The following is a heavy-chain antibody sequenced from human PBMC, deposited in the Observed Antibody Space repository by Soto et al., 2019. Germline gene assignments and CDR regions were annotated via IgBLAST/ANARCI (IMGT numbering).Heavy chain of an antibody. V-gene: IGHV1-8*01. D-gene: IGHD6-19*01. CDR3: ARGGYSSGWYPLTFYYYGMDV. J-gene: IGHJ6*02. CDR1: GHTFTSHD. CDR2: MNPNSGNT. Sequence: ASVKVSCKASGHTFTSHDINWVRQATGQGLEWMGWMNPNSGNTGYAQKFQGRVTMTRNTSISTAYMELSSLRSEDTAVYYCARGGYSSGWYPLTFYYYGMDVWGQGTTVTVSS.